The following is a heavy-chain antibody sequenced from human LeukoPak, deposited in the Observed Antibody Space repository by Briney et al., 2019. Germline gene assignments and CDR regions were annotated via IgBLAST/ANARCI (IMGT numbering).Heavy chain of an antibody. D-gene: IGHD3-22*01. Sequence: PGGSLRLSCAASGFTFSSYCMSWVRQAPGKGLEWVANIKQDGSEKYYVDSVKGRFTISRDNAKNSLYLQMNSLRAEDTAVYYCARHSDGYFYFDLWGRGTLVTVSS. J-gene: IGHJ2*01. V-gene: IGHV3-7*01. CDR2: IKQDGSEK. CDR1: GFTFSSYC. CDR3: ARHSDGYFYFDL.